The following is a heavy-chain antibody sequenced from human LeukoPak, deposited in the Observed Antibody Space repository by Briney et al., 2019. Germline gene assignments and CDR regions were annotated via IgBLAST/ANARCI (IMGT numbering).Heavy chain of an antibody. CDR3: AWALGSHDAFDI. CDR1: GYSFTSYW. Sequence: KKPGESLHISCEGSGYSFTSYWIGWVRPMPGKGLEWMGIIYPDDPDTRYSPSFQGQVTISADKSISTAYLQWSSLKASDTAMYYCAWALGSHDAFDIWGQGTMVTVSS. V-gene: IGHV5-51*03. D-gene: IGHD3-10*01. CDR2: IYPDDPDT. J-gene: IGHJ3*02.